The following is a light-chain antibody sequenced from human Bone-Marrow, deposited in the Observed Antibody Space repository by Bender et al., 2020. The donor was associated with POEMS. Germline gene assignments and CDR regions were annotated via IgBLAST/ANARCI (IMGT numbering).Light chain of an antibody. CDR3: SSDTGSSTSWV. CDR1: SSDVGGYNY. J-gene: IGLJ3*02. V-gene: IGLV2-14*01. CDR2: EVS. Sequence: QSALTQPASVSGSPGQSITISCTGTSSDVGGYNYVSWYQQHPGKAPKLMIYEVSKRPSGVSSRFSGSKSGNTASLTISELQADDEADYYCSSDTGSSTSWVFGGGTRLTVL.